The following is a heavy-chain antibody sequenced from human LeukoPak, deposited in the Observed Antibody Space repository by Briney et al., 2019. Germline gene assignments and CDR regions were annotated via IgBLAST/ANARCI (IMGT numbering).Heavy chain of an antibody. Sequence: ASVKVSCKASGYTFTSYDINWVRQVTGQGLEWMGWMNPNSGNTGYAQKFQGRVTITRNTSISTAYMELSSLRSEDTAVYYCARGAIVPAAMIFYYYYMDVWGKGTTVTVSS. V-gene: IGHV1-8*03. CDR1: GYTFTSYD. CDR3: ARGAIVPAAMIFYYYYMDV. D-gene: IGHD2-2*01. CDR2: MNPNSGNT. J-gene: IGHJ6*03.